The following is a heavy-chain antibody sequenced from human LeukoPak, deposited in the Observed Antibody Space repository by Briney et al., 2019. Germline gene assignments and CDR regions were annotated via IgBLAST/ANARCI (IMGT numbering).Heavy chain of an antibody. V-gene: IGHV3-30*18. CDR3: AKNHGAFVVVTAIAFDY. Sequence: PGGSLRLSCAASGFTFSSYGMHWVRQAPGKGLEWVAVISYDGSNKYYADSVKGRFTISRDNSKNTLYLQMNSLRAEDTAVYYCAKNHGAFVVVTAIAFDYWGQGTLVTVSS. CDR1: GFTFSSYG. D-gene: IGHD2-21*02. CDR2: ISYDGSNK. J-gene: IGHJ4*02.